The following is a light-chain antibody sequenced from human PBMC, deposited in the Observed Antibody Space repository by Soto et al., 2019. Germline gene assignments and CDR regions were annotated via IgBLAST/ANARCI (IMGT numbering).Light chain of an antibody. V-gene: IGLV2-14*01. J-gene: IGLJ1*01. Sequence: QSVLTQPASVSGSPGQSITISCTGTGSDVGGYNYVSWYQQHPGKAPKLMIYDVSNRPSGVSNRFSGSKSGNTASLTISGLQAEDEADYYCSSYTSSSTRGVFGTGNKVTVL. CDR2: DVS. CDR3: SSYTSSSTRGV. CDR1: GSDVGGYNY.